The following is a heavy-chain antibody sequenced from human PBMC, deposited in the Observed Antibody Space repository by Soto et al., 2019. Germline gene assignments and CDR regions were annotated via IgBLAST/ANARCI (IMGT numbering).Heavy chain of an antibody. V-gene: IGHV3-30*18. D-gene: IGHD2-15*01. J-gene: IGHJ4*02. CDR1: GFTFSKYG. CDR3: AKGYCSGGSCYSPFDY. CDR2: ISYDGSNK. Sequence: QVQLVESGGGVVQPGTSLRLSCAASGFTFSKYGMHWVHQAPGKGLEWVTLISYDGSNKYYADSVKGRFTISRDSSKNTLYLQMNSLRAEDTAVYYCAKGYCSGGSCYSPFDYWGQGTLVTVSS.